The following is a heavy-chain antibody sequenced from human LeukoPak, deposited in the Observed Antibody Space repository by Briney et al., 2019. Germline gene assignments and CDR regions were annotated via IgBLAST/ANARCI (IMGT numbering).Heavy chain of an antibody. CDR2: ISSSSSYT. Sequence: PGGSLRLSCAASGFTFSDYYMSWIRQAPGKGLEWGSYISSSSSYTNYADSVKGRFTISRDNAKNSLYLQMNSLRAEDTAVYYCARDRARYYDSSGSASFDYWGQGTLVTVSS. CDR1: GFTFSDYY. J-gene: IGHJ4*02. CDR3: ARDRARYYDSSGSASFDY. D-gene: IGHD3-22*01. V-gene: IGHV3-11*05.